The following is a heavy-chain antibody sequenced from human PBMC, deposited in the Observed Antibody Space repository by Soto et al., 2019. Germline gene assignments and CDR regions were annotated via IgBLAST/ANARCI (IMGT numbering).Heavy chain of an antibody. D-gene: IGHD1-26*01. CDR3: ARYGTYTPERYFDY. J-gene: IGHJ4*02. Sequence: QIPLVQSGAEVKKPGASVKVSCKASGYMFTAYAMHGLRQAPGQRLEWMGWINAGNGNTQYSQKFQGRVTITRDTSASTAYMEVSRLRSEDMAVYFCARYGTYTPERYFDYWGQGTLVTVSS. CDR2: INAGNGNT. CDR1: GYMFTAYA. V-gene: IGHV1-3*01.